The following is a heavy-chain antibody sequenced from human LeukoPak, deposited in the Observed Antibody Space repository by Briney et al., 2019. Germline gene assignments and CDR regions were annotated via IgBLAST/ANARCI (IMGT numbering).Heavy chain of an antibody. Sequence: GESLKISCKGSGYSFTSYWIGWVRQLPGKGLEWMGIIYPADSDTTYSPSFQGQVTISADKSISTAYLQWSSLKASDTAMYYCARQKYYYDSSGYYDWFDPWGQGTLVTVSS. J-gene: IGHJ5*02. CDR3: ARQKYYYDSSGYYDWFDP. D-gene: IGHD3-22*01. V-gene: IGHV5-51*01. CDR2: IYPADSDT. CDR1: GYSFTSYW.